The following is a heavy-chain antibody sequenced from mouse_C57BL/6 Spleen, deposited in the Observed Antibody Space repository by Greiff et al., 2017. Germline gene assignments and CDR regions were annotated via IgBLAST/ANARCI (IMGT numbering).Heavy chain of an antibody. V-gene: IGHV1-7*01. CDR2: INPSSGYT. D-gene: IGHD1-1*01. Sequence: VQRVESGAELAKPGASVKLSCKASGYTFTSYWMHWVKQRPGQGLEWIGYINPSSGYTKYNQKFKDKATLTADKSSSTAYMQLSSLTYEDSAVYYCATNSSSFDYWRQGTTLTVSS. CDR3: ATNSSSFDY. CDR1: GYTFTSYW. J-gene: IGHJ2*01.